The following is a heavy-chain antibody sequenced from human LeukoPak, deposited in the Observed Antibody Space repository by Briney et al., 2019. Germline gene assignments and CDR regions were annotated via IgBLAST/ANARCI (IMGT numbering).Heavy chain of an antibody. J-gene: IGHJ1*01. D-gene: IGHD3-10*01. Sequence: GGSLRLSCAASGFTFSSYAMSWVRQAPGKGLEWVSAISGSGGSTYYADSVKGRFTISRDNSKNTLYLQMNSLRAEDTAVYYCARDLLWFGELPSFQHWGQGTLVTVSS. CDR2: ISGSGGST. CDR3: ARDLLWFGELPSFQH. V-gene: IGHV3-23*01. CDR1: GFTFSSYA.